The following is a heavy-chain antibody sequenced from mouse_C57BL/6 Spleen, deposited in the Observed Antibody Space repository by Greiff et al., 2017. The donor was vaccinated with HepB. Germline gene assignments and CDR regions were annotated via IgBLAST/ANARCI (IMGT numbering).Heavy chain of an antibody. Sequence: VQLQESGPGLVQPSQSLSITCTVSGFSLTSYGVHWVRQSPGKGLEWLGVIWSGGSTDYNAAFISRLSISKDNSKSQVFFKMNSLQADDTAIYYCASNEDGYLSFDYWGQGTTLTVSS. V-gene: IGHV2-2*01. CDR1: GFSLTSYG. CDR2: IWSGGST. CDR3: ASNEDGYLSFDY. D-gene: IGHD2-3*01. J-gene: IGHJ2*01.